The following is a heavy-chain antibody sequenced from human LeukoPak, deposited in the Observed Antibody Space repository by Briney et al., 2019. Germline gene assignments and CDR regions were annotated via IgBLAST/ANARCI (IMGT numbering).Heavy chain of an antibody. CDR1: GFAFSDYW. D-gene: IGHD5-12*01. Sequence: PGGSLRLSCTASGFAFSDYWMSWVRQAPGKGLEWLANINQDGSQTSYVDSVRGRFTVSRDNAKNSLYLQMNSLRADDTAVYYCARDSSPRYSGYDWVFWVRGTLVTVSS. CDR2: INQDGSQT. CDR3: ARDSSPRYSGYDWVF. V-gene: IGHV3-7*01. J-gene: IGHJ4*02.